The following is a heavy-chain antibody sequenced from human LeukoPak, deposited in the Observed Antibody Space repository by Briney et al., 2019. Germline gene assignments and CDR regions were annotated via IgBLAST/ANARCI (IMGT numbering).Heavy chain of an antibody. Sequence: SETLSLTCTVSGGSISSYYWSWIRQPAGKGLEWIGRIYTSGSTNYNPSLKSRVTMSVDTSKNQFSLKLSSVTAADTAVYYCAREGVLVVRDAFDIWGQGTMVTVSS. D-gene: IGHD2-8*02. V-gene: IGHV4-4*07. CDR2: IYTSGST. CDR1: GGSISSYY. CDR3: AREGVLVVRDAFDI. J-gene: IGHJ3*02.